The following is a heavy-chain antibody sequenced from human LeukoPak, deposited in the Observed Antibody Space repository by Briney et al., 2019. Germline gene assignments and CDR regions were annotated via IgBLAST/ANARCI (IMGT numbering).Heavy chain of an antibody. Sequence: GRCQRLSCTASGFTFSDYAMSWVREAPGGGLGWGSGNANESSTYYADSVKGRFTISRENSKNTLYLQMSSLTTEDTALYYCAKEAAGIGVPRFDPWGQGTLVTVSS. D-gene: IGHD6-13*01. J-gene: IGHJ5*02. CDR1: GFTFSDYA. V-gene: IGHV3-23*03. CDR3: AKEAAGIGVPRFDP. CDR2: NANESST.